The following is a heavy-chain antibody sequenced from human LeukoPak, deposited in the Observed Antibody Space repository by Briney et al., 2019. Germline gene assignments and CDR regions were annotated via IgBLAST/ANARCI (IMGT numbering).Heavy chain of an antibody. CDR1: GITLSNYG. Sequence: GGSLRLSCAVPGITLSNYGMSWVRQAPGKGLEWVAGISGSGGRTNYAASVKGRFTSSRDNPKNTLYLQINSLRPEGTAVYFCAKRGVVVRVILVGFHKEAYYFDSWGQGALVTVSS. V-gene: IGHV3-23*01. D-gene: IGHD3-10*01. CDR2: ISGSGGRT. J-gene: IGHJ4*02. CDR3: AKRGVVVRVILVGFHKEAYYFDS.